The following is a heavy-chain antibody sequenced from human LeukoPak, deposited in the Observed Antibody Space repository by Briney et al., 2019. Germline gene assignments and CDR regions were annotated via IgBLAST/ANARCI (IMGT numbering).Heavy chain of an antibody. D-gene: IGHD3-10*02. CDR2: ITSNGANT. Sequence: GGSLRLSCSASGLTFTKYYMNWVRQAPGKGLEWVSSITSNGANTYYADSVKGRFTISRDNAKNSLYLQMNSLRAEDTAVYYCAELGITMIGGVWGKGTTVTISS. CDR3: AELGITMIGGV. V-gene: IGHV3-21*01. CDR1: GLTFTKYY. J-gene: IGHJ6*04.